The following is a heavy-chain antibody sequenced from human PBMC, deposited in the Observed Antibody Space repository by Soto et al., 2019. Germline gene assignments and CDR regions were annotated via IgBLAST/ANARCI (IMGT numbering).Heavy chain of an antibody. Sequence: QITLKESGPTLVKPTQTLTLTCTFSGFSLSTSGVGVGWIRQPPGKALEWLALIYWNDDKRYSPSLKSRLTITKDTSKNQVVLTMTNMDPVDTATYYCAHSTDSVVVPAWFDPWGQGTLVTVSS. CDR3: AHSTDSVVVPAWFDP. CDR2: IYWNDDK. D-gene: IGHD2-2*01. V-gene: IGHV2-5*01. J-gene: IGHJ5*02. CDR1: GFSLSTSGVG.